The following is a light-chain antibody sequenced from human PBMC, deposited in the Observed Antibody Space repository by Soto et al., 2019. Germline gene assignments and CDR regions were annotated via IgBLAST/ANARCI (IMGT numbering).Light chain of an antibody. V-gene: IGKV3-15*01. J-gene: IGKJ1*01. CDR1: QSVSSN. Sequence: QSPAPLSVSPGERATLSCRASQSVSSNLAWYQQKPGQAPRLLIYDASTRATGIPARFSGSGSGTEFTLTISSLQSEDFAVYYCQQYTNWRTFGQGTKVDIK. CDR2: DAS. CDR3: QQYTNWRT.